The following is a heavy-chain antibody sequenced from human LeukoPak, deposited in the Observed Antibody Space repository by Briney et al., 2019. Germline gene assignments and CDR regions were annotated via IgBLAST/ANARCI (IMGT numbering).Heavy chain of an antibody. CDR2: IYQSGST. CDR1: GYSISSAYY. D-gene: IGHD6-19*01. CDR3: ARVAIYMAVAPRDYYYYMDV. Sequence: KPSETLSLTCAVSGYSISSAYYWGWLQQPPGKGLEWIGSIYQSGSTYYNPSLQSRVTISVDTSKNQFSLKLSSVTAADTAVYYRARVAIYMAVAPRDYYYYMDVWGKGTTVTVSS. V-gene: IGHV4-38-2*01. J-gene: IGHJ6*03.